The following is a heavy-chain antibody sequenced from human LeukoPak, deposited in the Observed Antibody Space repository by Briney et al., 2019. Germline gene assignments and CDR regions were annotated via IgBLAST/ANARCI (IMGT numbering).Heavy chain of an antibody. V-gene: IGHV4-4*07. CDR2: IYTSGST. D-gene: IGHD6-13*01. Sequence: PSETLSLTCTVSGGSISSYYGSWIRQPAGEGLEWIGRIYTSGSTTYNPSLQSRVTMSVDTSKHQFSLKLSSVTAADTAVYYCARVGYSSSRWGQGTLVTVSS. CDR1: GGSISSYY. CDR3: ARVGYSSSR. J-gene: IGHJ4*02.